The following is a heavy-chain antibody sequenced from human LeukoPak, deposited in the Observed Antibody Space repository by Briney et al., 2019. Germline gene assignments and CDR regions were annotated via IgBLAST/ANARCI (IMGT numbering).Heavy chain of an antibody. CDR2: ISGGGDST. V-gene: IGHV3-23*01. J-gene: IGHJ4*02. Sequence: GGSLRLSCAASGFTFSSYSMNWVRQAPGKGLEWVSTISGGGDSTWNADSVKGRFTVSRDNSKNTLYLQMSSLRVEDTAVYYCAKRGSSGTRWYPFDYWGQGTLVTVSS. CDR1: GFTFSSYS. CDR3: AKRGSSGTRWYPFDY. D-gene: IGHD1-26*01.